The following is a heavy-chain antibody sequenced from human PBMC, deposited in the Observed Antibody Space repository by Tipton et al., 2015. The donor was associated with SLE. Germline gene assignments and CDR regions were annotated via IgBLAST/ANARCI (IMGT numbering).Heavy chain of an antibody. D-gene: IGHD7-27*01. J-gene: IGHJ5*02. V-gene: IGHV5-51*01. CDR2: IYPGDSDT. CDR1: GYSFTSYW. Sequence: QSGAEVKKPGESLKISCKGSGYSFTSYWIGWVRQMPGKGLEWMGIIYPGDSDTRYSPPFQGQATISADKSISTAYLQWSSLKASDAAMYYCASRGSWGSGDYWFDPWGQGTLVTVSS. CDR3: ASRGSWGSGDYWFDP.